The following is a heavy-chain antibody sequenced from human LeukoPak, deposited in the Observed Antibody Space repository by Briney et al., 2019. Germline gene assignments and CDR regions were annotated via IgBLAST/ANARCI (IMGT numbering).Heavy chain of an antibody. V-gene: IGHV3-21*01. CDR2: ITISSNFI. Sequence: GGSLRLSCAASGFSLSSYSMNWVRQAPGKGLEWVSSITISSNFIYYADSVKGRFTISRDNAKSSLFLQINSLRAEDTAVYFCARDGHGDGFLTGYSYFGMDVWGQGTTVTVSS. D-gene: IGHD3-9*01. CDR3: ARDGHGDGFLTGYSYFGMDV. J-gene: IGHJ6*02. CDR1: GFSLSSYS.